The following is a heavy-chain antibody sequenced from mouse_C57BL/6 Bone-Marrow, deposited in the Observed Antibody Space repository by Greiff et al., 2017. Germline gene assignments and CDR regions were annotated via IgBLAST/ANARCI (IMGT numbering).Heavy chain of an antibody. CDR3: TTWSFDY. CDR1: GFNIKDDY. CDR2: IDPENGDT. V-gene: IGHV14-4*01. J-gene: IGHJ2*01. Sequence: VQLQQSGAELVRPGASVKLSCTASGFNIKDDYMHWVKQRPEQGLEWIGWIDPENGDTEYASKCTGTATITADTSSNTAYLQLSSLTSEDTAVYYCTTWSFDYWGQGTTLTVSS.